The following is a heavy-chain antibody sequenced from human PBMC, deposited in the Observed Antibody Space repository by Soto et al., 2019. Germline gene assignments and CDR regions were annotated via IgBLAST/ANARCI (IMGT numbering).Heavy chain of an antibody. Sequence: QVQLVESGGGVVQPGRSLRLSCAASGFTFHSYGMHWVRQAPGKGLEWVAVIWYDGNNKYYADSVKGRFTISRDNSKNTLYLQMNSLRAEDTAVYYCARGNSSPDYWGQGPLVTVSS. V-gene: IGHV3-33*01. CDR1: GFTFHSYG. CDR2: IWYDGNNK. CDR3: ARGNSSPDY. D-gene: IGHD6-6*01. J-gene: IGHJ4*02.